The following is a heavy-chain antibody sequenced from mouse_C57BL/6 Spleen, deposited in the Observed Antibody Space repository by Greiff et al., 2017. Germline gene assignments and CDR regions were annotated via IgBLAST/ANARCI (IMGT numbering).Heavy chain of an antibody. V-gene: IGHV1-82*01. D-gene: IGHD1-1*01. CDR1: GYAFSSSW. J-gene: IGHJ3*01. CDR3: AREDYYGSSCAWFAY. Sequence: QVQLQQSGPELVKPGASVKISCKASGYAFSSSWMNWVKQRPGKGLEWIGRIYPGDGDTNYNGKFKGKATLTADKSSSTAYMQLSSLTSEDSAVYFCAREDYYGSSCAWFAYWGQGTLVTVSA. CDR2: IYPGDGDT.